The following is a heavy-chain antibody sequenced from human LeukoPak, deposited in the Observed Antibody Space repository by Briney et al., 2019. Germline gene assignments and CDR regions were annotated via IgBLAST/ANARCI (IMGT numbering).Heavy chain of an antibody. Sequence: ASVTVSCKASGYTFTNYHINWVRQATGQGLEWMGWMNPNNGDSGYAQKFQGRVAITRDTSISSSYMELRSLSYDDTAVYFCARTTSFTASGYDYWGQGTLVTVSS. J-gene: IGHJ4*02. V-gene: IGHV1-8*03. D-gene: IGHD6-25*01. CDR2: MNPNNGDS. CDR3: ARTTSFTASGYDY. CDR1: GYTFTNYH.